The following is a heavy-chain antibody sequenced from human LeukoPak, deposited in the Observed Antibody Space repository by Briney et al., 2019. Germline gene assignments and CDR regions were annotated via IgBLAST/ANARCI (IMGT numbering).Heavy chain of an antibody. CDR1: GFTISDYA. V-gene: IGHV3-23*01. D-gene: IGHD3-22*01. J-gene: IGHJ4*02. Sequence: PGGSLRLSCAASGFTISDYAMSWIRQAPGKGLEWVSATRGRGTDAYYADSVRGRFTISRDNSRNTLYLQMNSLRAEDTAVYYCAKENSGSFDYWGQGALVTVSS. CDR2: TRGRGTDA. CDR3: AKENSGSFDY.